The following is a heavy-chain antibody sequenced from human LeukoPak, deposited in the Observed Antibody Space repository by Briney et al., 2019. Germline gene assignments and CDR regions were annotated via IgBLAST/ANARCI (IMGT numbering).Heavy chain of an antibody. J-gene: IGHJ5*02. CDR1: GFTFSSYA. Sequence: GGSLRLSCAASGFTFSSYAMNWVRQAPGKGLEWVSVISGSGGSTYYADSVKGRFTISRDNSKNTLYLQMNSLRAEDTAVYYCATTGLLGDIPWGQGTLVTVSS. CDR2: ISGSGGST. CDR3: ATTGLLGDIP. V-gene: IGHV3-23*01. D-gene: IGHD3-10*01.